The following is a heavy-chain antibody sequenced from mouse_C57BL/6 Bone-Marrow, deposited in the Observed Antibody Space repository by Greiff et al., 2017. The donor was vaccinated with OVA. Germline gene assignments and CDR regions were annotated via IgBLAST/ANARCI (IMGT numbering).Heavy chain of an antibody. J-gene: IGHJ3*01. V-gene: IGHV1-18*01. CDR1: GYTFTDYN. CDR2: INPNNGGT. CDR3: ARTEYGSSPAY. D-gene: IGHD1-1*01. Sequence: VQLQQSGPELVKPGASVKIPCKASGYTFTDYNMDWVKQSHGKSLEWIGDINPNNGGTIYNQKFKGKATLTVDKSSSTAYMGLRSLTSEDTAVYYCARTEYGSSPAYWGQGTLVTVSA.